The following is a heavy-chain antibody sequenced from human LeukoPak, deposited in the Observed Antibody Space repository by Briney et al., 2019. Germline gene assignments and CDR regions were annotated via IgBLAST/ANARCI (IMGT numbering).Heavy chain of an antibody. J-gene: IGHJ4*02. CDR2: IYYTGST. V-gene: IGHV4-39*01. D-gene: IGHD2-2*01. Sequence: PSKTLSLTCSVSGDSISSSDYYWDWIRQPLGKGLEWIGAIYYTGSTYYNPSLKGRVIISGDTSKNQFSLKLSSVTAADTAVYYCARQNKPARPNFDNWGQGTLLTVSS. CDR3: ARQNKPARPNFDN. CDR1: GDSISSSDYY.